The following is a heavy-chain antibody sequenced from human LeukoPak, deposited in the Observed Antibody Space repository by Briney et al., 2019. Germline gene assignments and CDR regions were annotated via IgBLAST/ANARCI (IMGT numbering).Heavy chain of an antibody. D-gene: IGHD3-10*01. Sequence: GGSLRLSCEVSGFTFSRFWLSWVRQAPGKGLEWVSAISGSGGSTYYADSVKGRFTISRDNSKNTLYLQMNSLRAEDTAVYYCAKDPPYYYGPLSVDAFDIWGQGTMVTVSS. V-gene: IGHV3-23*01. J-gene: IGHJ3*02. CDR2: ISGSGGST. CDR1: GFTFSRFW. CDR3: AKDPPYYYGPLSVDAFDI.